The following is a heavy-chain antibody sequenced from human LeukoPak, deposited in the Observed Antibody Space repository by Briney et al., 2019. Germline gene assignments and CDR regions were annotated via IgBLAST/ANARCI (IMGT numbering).Heavy chain of an antibody. D-gene: IGHD2-15*01. CDR2: ISYDGSNK. Sequence: GRSLRLSCAASGFTFSSYAMHWVRQAPGKGLEWVAVISYDGSNKYYADSVKGRFTISRDNSKNTLYLQMNSLRAEGTAVYYCARDGSRTYYYYHGMDVWGKGTTVTVSS. CDR3: ARDGSRTYYYYHGMDV. V-gene: IGHV3-30*04. J-gene: IGHJ6*04. CDR1: GFTFSSYA.